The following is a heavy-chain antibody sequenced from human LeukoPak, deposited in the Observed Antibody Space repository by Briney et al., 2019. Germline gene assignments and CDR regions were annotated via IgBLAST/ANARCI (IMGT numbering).Heavy chain of an antibody. D-gene: IGHD3-9*01. CDR1: GYTFTGYY. CDR2: MNPGNGDT. V-gene: IGHV1-8*02. CDR3: ARGLGDYNTDWFPVSGY. Sequence: GASVKVSCKASGYTFTGYYMHWVRQATGQGLEWMGWMNPGNGDTAYAQKFQGRVAMTRDTSMSTAYMELNNLGSEDTAIYYCARGLGDYNTDWFPVSGYWGQGTPVTVSS. J-gene: IGHJ4*02.